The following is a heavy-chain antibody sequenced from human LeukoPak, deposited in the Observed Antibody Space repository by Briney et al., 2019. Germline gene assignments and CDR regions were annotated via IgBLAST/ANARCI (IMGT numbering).Heavy chain of an antibody. D-gene: IGHD5-18*01. V-gene: IGHV4-61*05. J-gene: IGHJ6*03. Sequence: SETLSLTCTVSGGSISSSSYYWGWIRQPPGKGLEWIGYIYYSGSTNYNPSLKSRVTISVDTSKNQFSLKLSSVTAADTAVYYCARTTEGGYSYGYFYYYYMDVWGKGTTVTISS. CDR3: ARTTEGGYSYGYFYYYYMDV. CDR1: GGSISSSSYY. CDR2: IYYSGST.